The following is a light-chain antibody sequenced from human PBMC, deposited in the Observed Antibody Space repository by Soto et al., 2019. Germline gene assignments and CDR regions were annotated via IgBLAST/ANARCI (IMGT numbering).Light chain of an antibody. Sequence: QSVLTQPPSASGTPGQGITISCSGGSTNIGTNTVTWYQQLPGTAPRLLIYSDNQRPSGVPDRFSGSKSGTSASLAISGLQSEDEADYYCAAWDVSFVVFGGGTKLTV. CDR2: SDN. V-gene: IGLV1-44*01. J-gene: IGLJ2*01. CDR1: STNIGTNT. CDR3: AAWDVSFVV.